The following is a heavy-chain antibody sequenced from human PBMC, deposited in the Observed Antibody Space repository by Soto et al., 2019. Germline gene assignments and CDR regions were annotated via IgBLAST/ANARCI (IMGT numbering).Heavy chain of an antibody. Sequence: QVQLQQWGAGLLKPSETLSLTCAVSGESFSDYFWSWIRQPPGKVLEWIGEIDQTGRTNYNPSLTSRVIMSVDTSKNQFSLNRSSVTATATAMYYCARGVGSGRDYGLDVWGQGTTVTVS. CDR2: IDQTGRT. CDR1: GESFSDYF. V-gene: IGHV4-34*01. CDR3: ARGVGSGRDYGLDV. D-gene: IGHD3-10*01. J-gene: IGHJ6*02.